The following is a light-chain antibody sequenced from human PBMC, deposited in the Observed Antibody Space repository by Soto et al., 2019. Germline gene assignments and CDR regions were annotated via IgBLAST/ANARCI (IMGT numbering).Light chain of an antibody. CDR3: QQDGSSPYT. CDR2: GAS. J-gene: IGKJ2*01. CDR1: ESVGSNY. V-gene: IGKV3-20*01. Sequence: EIRLTQSPGTMPLSPGEGATLSCRASESVGSNYLAWHQQRSGQAPRLLIYGASNRVTGIPDRFSGSGSGSAFPLTISRLEPEDFAVYYCQQDGSSPYTFGQGTKLEIK.